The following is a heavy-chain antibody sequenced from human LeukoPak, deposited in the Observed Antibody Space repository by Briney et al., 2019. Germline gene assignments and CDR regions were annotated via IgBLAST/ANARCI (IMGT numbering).Heavy chain of an antibody. CDR2: ISWNSGSI. CDR1: GFTFDDYA. J-gene: IGHJ4*02. CDR3: AKGKYSSGWYKDYFDY. Sequence: PGGSLRLSCAASGFTFDDYAMHWVRQAPGKGLEWVSGISWNSGSIGYVDSVKGRFTISRDNAKNSLYLQMNSLRAEDTALYYCAKGKYSSGWYKDYFDYWGQGTLVTVSS. V-gene: IGHV3-9*01. D-gene: IGHD6-19*01.